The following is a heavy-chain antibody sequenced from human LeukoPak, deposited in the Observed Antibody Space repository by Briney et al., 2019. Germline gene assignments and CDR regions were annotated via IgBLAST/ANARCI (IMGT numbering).Heavy chain of an antibody. J-gene: IGHJ1*01. D-gene: IGHD2-2*01. CDR3: ARGPHVVVPAAHNETEYFQH. V-gene: IGHV4-34*01. CDR2: INHSGST. Sequence: PGGSLRLSCAASGFTVSSNYMSWVRQAPGKGLEWIGEINHSGSTNYNPSLKSRVTISVDTSKNQFSLKLSSVTAADTAVYYCARGPHVVVPAAHNETEYFQHWGQGTLVTVSS. CDR1: GFTVSSNY.